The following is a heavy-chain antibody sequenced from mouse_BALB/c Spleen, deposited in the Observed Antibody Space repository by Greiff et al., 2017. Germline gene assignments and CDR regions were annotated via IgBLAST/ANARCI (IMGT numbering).Heavy chain of an antibody. Sequence: VQLQESGGGLVQPGGSRKLSCAASGFTFSSFGMHWVRQAPEKGLEWVAYISSGSSTIYYADTVKGRFTISRDNPKNTLFLQMTSLRSEDTAMYYCAAYDGFAYWGQGTLVTVSA. V-gene: IGHV5-17*02. CDR3: AAYDGFAY. CDR1: GFTFSSFG. J-gene: IGHJ3*01. CDR2: ISSGSSTI. D-gene: IGHD2-14*01.